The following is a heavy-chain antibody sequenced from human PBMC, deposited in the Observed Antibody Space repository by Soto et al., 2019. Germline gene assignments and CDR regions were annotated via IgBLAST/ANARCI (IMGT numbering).Heavy chain of an antibody. V-gene: IGHV1-18*01. J-gene: IGHJ6*02. CDR2: ISAYNGNT. CDR1: GYTFTSYG. Sequence: QVQLVQSGAEVKKPGASVKVSCKASGYTFTSYGISWVRQAPGQGLEWMGWISAYNGNTNYAQKLQGRVTMTTDTSTSTYYMELSSLRADDTAVYYCARDRYCSGGSCFLFYYGMDVWGQGTTVTVSS. D-gene: IGHD2-15*01. CDR3: ARDRYCSGGSCFLFYYGMDV.